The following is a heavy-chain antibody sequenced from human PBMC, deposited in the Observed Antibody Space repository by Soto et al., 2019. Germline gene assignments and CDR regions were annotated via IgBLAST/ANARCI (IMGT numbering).Heavy chain of an antibody. CDR2: IIPILGIA. CDR3: ARDSGRYDFWSGSLDY. D-gene: IGHD3-3*01. J-gene: IGHJ4*02. Sequence: SVKVSCKASGGTFSSYTISWVRQAPGQGLEWMGRIIPILGIANYAQKFQGRVTITADKSTSTAYMELSSLRSGDTAVYYCARDSGRYDFWSGSLDYWGQGTLVTVSS. CDR1: GGTFSSYT. V-gene: IGHV1-69*04.